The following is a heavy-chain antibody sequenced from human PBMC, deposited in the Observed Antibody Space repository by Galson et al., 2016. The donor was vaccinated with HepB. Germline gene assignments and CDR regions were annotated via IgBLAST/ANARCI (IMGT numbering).Heavy chain of an antibody. Sequence: SLRLSCAASGFTFSTYSMNWVRQAPGKGLEWVSSISRSSSYIYYADSVKGRFTISRDNAKNSLYLQMNSLRAEDTAVYYCARPGSSSWAFDYWGQGTLVTVSS. CDR1: GFTFSTYS. CDR2: ISRSSSYI. CDR3: ARPGSSSWAFDY. J-gene: IGHJ4*02. D-gene: IGHD6-6*01. V-gene: IGHV3-21*01.